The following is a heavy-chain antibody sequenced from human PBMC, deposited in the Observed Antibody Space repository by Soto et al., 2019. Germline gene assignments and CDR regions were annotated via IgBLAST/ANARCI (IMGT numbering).Heavy chain of an antibody. CDR1: GYIFINYY. V-gene: IGHV1-46*01. Sequence: QVHLVQSGAEVKKPGASVKVSCKASGYIFINYYIHWVRQAPGQGLKWIGIINPNGGSTNYAQKFRGRVTMARDTATSTAYMDLSSPRSDDTAVYYCARDLAAADYWGQGTLVTVSS. D-gene: IGHD6-13*01. CDR3: ARDLAAADY. CDR2: INPNGGST. J-gene: IGHJ4*02.